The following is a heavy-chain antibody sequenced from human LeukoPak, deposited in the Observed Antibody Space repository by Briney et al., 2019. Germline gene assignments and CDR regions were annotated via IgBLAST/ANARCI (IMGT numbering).Heavy chain of an antibody. V-gene: IGHV3-33*08. CDR2: IWYDGSDK. D-gene: IGHD2-21*01. Sequence: GGSLRLSCAASESTFSSYTMSWVRQAPGKGLEWVAVIWYDGSDKYYADSVKGRFTISRDNSKNTLYLQMNSLRAEDTAVYYCARGVVVLHWRDAFDIWGQGTMVTVSS. CDR3: ARGVVVLHWRDAFDI. J-gene: IGHJ3*02. CDR1: ESTFSSYT.